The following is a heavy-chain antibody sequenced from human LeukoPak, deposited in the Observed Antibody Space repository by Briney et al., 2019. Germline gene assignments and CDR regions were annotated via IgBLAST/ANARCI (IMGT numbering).Heavy chain of an antibody. CDR2: ISGGST. V-gene: IGHV3-38-3*01. Sequence: PGGSLRLSCAASGFTVSSNEMSWVRQAPGKGLEWVSSISGGSTYYADTRKGRFTISRDNSKNTLHLQMNSLRAEDTAVYYCARDVWELLSLPTDAFDIWGQGTMVTVSS. D-gene: IGHD1-26*01. CDR1: GFTVSSNE. CDR3: ARDVWELLSLPTDAFDI. J-gene: IGHJ3*02.